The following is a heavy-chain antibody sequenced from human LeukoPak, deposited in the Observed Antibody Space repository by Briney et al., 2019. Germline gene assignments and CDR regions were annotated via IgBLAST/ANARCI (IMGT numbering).Heavy chain of an antibody. D-gene: IGHD1-26*01. CDR2: INRSGST. V-gene: IGHV4-34*01. Sequence: SETLSLTCAVYGGSFSGYYWSWIRQPPGKGLEWIGEINRSGSTNYNPSLKSRVTISVDTSKNQFSLKLSSVTAADTAVYYCARNSGSYVPLRAGIDYWGQGTLVTVSS. CDR1: GGSFSGYY. CDR3: ARNSGSYVPLRAGIDY. J-gene: IGHJ4*02.